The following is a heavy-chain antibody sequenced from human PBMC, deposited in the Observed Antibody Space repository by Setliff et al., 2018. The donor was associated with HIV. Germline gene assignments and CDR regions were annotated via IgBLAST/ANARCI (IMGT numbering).Heavy chain of an antibody. CDR3: ARVGRIYYFEH. D-gene: IGHD1-26*01. J-gene: IGHJ4*02. CDR1: GFTFRSYL. CDR2: INTDGSVT. Sequence: GGSLRLSCTPSGFTFRSYLLHWVRQPPGKGLEWLSRINTDGSVTNPADSLKGRFTVSRDNAKNSLFPDMNSLRGDDSAVYYGARVGRIYYFEHWGQGTVVTVSS. V-gene: IGHV3-74*01.